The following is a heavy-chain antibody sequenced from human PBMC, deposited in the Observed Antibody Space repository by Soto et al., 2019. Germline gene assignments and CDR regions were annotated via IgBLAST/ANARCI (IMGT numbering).Heavy chain of an antibody. V-gene: IGHV4-39*02. Sequence: SETLSLTCTVSGGSINTASYYWGWIRQPPGKGLEWIGSIYYTGSTYSNPSLKSRVTMSVDTSENHFSLRLSSVTAADTAVYYCARRTYGDYVDYWGRGTLVTVSS. CDR3: ARRTYGDYVDY. CDR1: GGSINTASYY. CDR2: IYYTGST. D-gene: IGHD4-17*01. J-gene: IGHJ4*02.